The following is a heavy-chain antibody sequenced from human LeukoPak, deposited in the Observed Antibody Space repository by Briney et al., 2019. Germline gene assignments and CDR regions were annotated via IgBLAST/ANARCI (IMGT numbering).Heavy chain of an antibody. V-gene: IGHV3-21*01. J-gene: IGHJ4*02. CDR3: ARGNSDYDHDY. CDR1: GFTFTSYS. D-gene: IGHD5-12*01. Sequence: GGSLRLSCAASGFTFTSYSMNWVRQAPGKGLEWVSSISTTSRYIYYADSVKGRFTVSRDNTKNSFYLHMNSLRAEDTAVYYCARGNSDYDHDYWGQGTLVTVSS. CDR2: ISTTSRYI.